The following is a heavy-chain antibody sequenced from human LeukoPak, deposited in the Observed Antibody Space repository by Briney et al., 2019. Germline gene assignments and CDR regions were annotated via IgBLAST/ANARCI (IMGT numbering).Heavy chain of an antibody. J-gene: IGHJ4*02. CDR2: ISGSGGST. D-gene: IGHD3-10*01. CDR1: GFTFSSYA. Sequence: GGSLRLSCAASGFTFSSYATSWVRQAPGKGLEWVSAISGSGGSTYYADSVKGRFTISRDNSKNTLYLQMNSLRAEDTAVYYCAKDRGNTMVRGVIDYWGQGTLVTVSS. V-gene: IGHV3-23*01. CDR3: AKDRGNTMVRGVIDY.